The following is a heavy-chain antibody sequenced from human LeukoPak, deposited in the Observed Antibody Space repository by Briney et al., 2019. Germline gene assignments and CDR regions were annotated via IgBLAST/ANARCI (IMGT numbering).Heavy chain of an antibody. Sequence: SETLSLTCTVSGGSISSYYWSWIRQPPGKGLEWIGYIYYSGSTNYNPSLKSRVTISVDTSKNQLSLKRSSVTAAATAVYYCARSRLDSSGYSYYFDYWGQGTLATVSS. D-gene: IGHD3-22*01. CDR3: ARSRLDSSGYSYYFDY. CDR1: GGSISSYY. V-gene: IGHV4-59*01. J-gene: IGHJ4*02. CDR2: IYYSGST.